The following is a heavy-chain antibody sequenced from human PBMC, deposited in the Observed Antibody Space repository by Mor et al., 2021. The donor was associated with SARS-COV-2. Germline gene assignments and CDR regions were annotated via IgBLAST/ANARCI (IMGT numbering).Heavy chain of an antibody. J-gene: IGHJ4*02. CDR2: INYSGNT. Sequence: PGKGLEWIAYINYSGNTNYNPSLKSRVTISVDRSRNQFSLRMTSVTAADTAVYFCSRGAGSFDQWGQGTLVIVTS. CDR3: SRGAGSFDQ. D-gene: IGHD6-13*01. V-gene: IGHV4-59*01.